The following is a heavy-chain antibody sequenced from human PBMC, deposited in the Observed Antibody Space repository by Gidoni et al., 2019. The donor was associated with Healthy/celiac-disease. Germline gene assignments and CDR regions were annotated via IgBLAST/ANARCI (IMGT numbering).Heavy chain of an antibody. V-gene: IGHV3-49*04. CDR2: IRSKAYGGTT. Sequence: EVKLVESWGGLVHSGRSLRLSCTASGFPLGAYAMSWVRQAPGKGLEWVGFIRSKAYGGTTEYAASVKGRFTISRDDSKSIAYLQMNSLKTEDTAVYYCTRGILTGYYYFDYWGQGTLVTVSS. J-gene: IGHJ4*02. CDR1: GFPLGAYA. CDR3: TRGILTGYYYFDY. D-gene: IGHD3-9*01.